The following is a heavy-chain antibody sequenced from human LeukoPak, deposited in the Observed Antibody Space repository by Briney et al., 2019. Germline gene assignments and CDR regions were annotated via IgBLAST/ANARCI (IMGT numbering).Heavy chain of an antibody. CDR1: GGTFSSYG. CDR2: IIPIFGTA. CDR3: ARGTTGTTYYYMDV. J-gene: IGHJ6*03. V-gene: IGHV1-69*05. D-gene: IGHD1-7*01. Sequence: ASVKLSCKASGGTFSSYGISWVRQAPGQGLEWMGGIIPIFGTANYAQTFQGRVTITTDESTSTAYMELSSLRSEDTAVYYCARGTTGTTYYYMDVWGKGTTVTVSS.